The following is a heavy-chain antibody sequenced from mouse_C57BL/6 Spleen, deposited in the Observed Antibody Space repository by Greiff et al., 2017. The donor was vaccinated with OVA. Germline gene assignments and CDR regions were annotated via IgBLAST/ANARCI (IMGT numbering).Heavy chain of an antibody. CDR3: TRGGDVDCFDY. CDR1: GYTFTSYW. CDR2: IYPGHSDH. J-gene: IGHJ2*01. Sequence: VQLQQSGTVLARPGASVQMSCKTSGYTFTSYWMHWVKQRPGQGLAWIGAIYPGHSDHRSNPKFKGKAKMTAVTSASTAYMELSSLTNDDSAVYYCTRGGDVDCFDYWGQGTTLTVSS. V-gene: IGHV1-5*01.